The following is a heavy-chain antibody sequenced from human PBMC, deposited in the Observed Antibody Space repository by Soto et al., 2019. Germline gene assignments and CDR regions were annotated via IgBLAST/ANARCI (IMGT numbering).Heavy chain of an antibody. D-gene: IGHD3-16*01. Sequence: EVQLVESGGGLVQPGGSLRLSCAASGFTFSSYDMHWVRQATGKGLEWVSAIGTAGDTYYPGSVKGRFTISRKNAKNSLYLQMNRLRAEDTAVYYCARSLGAGADAFDIWGQGTMVTVSS. CDR3: ARSLGAGADAFDI. V-gene: IGHV3-13*01. J-gene: IGHJ3*02. CDR2: IGTAGDT. CDR1: GFTFSSYD.